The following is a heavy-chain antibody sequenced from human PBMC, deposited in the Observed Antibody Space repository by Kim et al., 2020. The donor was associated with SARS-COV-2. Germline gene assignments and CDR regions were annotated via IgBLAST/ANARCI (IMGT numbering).Heavy chain of an antibody. V-gene: IGHV3-13*01. CDR3: ARVLSVGATLGGEYYYYGMDV. D-gene: IGHD1-26*01. CDR1: GFTFSSYD. J-gene: IGHJ6*02. Sequence: GGSLRLSCAASGFTFSSYDMHWVRQATGKGLEWVSAIGTAGDTYYPGSVKGRFTISRENAKNSLYLQMNSLRAGDTAVYYCARVLSVGATLGGEYYYYGMDVWGQGTTVTVSS. CDR2: IGTAGDT.